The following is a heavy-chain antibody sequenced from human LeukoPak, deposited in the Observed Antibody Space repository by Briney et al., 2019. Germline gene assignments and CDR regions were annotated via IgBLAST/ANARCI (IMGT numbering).Heavy chain of an antibody. CDR3: ARAQTYGDSRLLLDF. D-gene: IGHD4-17*01. CDR2: INWNGGST. V-gene: IGHV3-20*04. J-gene: IGHJ4*02. CDR1: GFTFDDYG. Sequence: GGSLRLSCAASGFTFDDYGMSWVRQAPGKGLEWVSGINWNGGSTGYADSVEGRFTISRDNAKNSQYLQMNSLRVEDTALYYCARAQTYGDSRLLLDFWGQGTLVTVSS.